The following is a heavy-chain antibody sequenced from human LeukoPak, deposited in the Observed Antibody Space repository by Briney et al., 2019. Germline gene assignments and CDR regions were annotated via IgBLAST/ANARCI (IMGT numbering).Heavy chain of an antibody. Sequence: SETLSLTCAVYGGSFSGYYWSWIRQPPGKGLEWIGSIYYSGSTYYNPSLRSRVTMSVDTSKNQFSLKLSSVTAADTAVYYCARGYRGLYYYYMDVWGKGTTVTISS. CDR1: GGSFSGYY. CDR2: IYYSGST. CDR3: ARGYRGLYYYYMDV. V-gene: IGHV4-34*01. J-gene: IGHJ6*03. D-gene: IGHD1-14*01.